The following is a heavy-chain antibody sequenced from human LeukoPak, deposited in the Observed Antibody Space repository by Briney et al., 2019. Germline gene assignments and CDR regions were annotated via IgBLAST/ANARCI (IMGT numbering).Heavy chain of an antibody. CDR1: GGSISSSSYY. D-gene: IGHD6-13*01. CDR2: IYYSGST. V-gene: IGHV4-39*07. Sequence: SETLSLTCTVSGGSISSSSYYWGWIRQPPGKGLEWIGSIYYSGSTYYNPSLKSRVNLSIDKSSNQFSLDLASVTAADTAVYYCARFSPRALGNYLDSWGQRTLVTVSS. CDR3: ARFSPRALGNYLDS. J-gene: IGHJ4*02.